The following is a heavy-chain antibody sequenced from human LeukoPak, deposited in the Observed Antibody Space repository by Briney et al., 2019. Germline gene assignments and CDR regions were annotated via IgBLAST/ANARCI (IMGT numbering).Heavy chain of an antibody. D-gene: IGHD1-26*01. Sequence: KPSETLSLTCTVSGGSISSYYWSWIRQPPGKGLEWIGFIYYSGSTSYNPSLKSRVTISVDTSINQFSLKLNSVTAADTAVYYCARDLSGSYYHDWGQGTLVTVSS. CDR2: IYYSGST. V-gene: IGHV4-59*01. CDR3: ARDLSGSYYHD. J-gene: IGHJ4*02. CDR1: GGSISSYY.